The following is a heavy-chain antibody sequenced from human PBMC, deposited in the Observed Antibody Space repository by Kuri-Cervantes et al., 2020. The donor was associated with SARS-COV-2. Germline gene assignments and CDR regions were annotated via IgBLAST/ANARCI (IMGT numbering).Heavy chain of an antibody. CDR1: GYSISSSSYY. Sequence: SQTLSLTCAVSGYSISSSSYYWGWIRQPPGKGLEWIGYIYYSGSTYYNPSLKSRVTISVDTSKNQFSLKLSSVTAADTAVYYCARSLQLVRFDYWGQGTLVTVSS. J-gene: IGHJ4*02. CDR3: ARSLQLVRFDY. CDR2: IYYSGST. D-gene: IGHD6-6*01. V-gene: IGHV4-30-4*08.